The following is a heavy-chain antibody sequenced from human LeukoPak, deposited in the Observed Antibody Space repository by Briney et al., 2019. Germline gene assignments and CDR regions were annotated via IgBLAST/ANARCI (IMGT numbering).Heavy chain of an antibody. Sequence: GASVKVSCKASGYTFTGYYMHWVRQAPGQGLEWMGWINVNSGGTNYAQKFQGWVTMTRDTSISTVYMELSRLTSDDTAVYYCAREGSGTYYYDYWGQGTLVTVSS. D-gene: IGHD1-26*01. CDR3: AREGSGTYYYDY. V-gene: IGHV1-2*04. CDR1: GYTFTGYY. CDR2: INVNSGGT. J-gene: IGHJ4*02.